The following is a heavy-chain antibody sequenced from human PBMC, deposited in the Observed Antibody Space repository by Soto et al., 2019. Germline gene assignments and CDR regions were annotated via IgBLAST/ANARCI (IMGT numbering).Heavy chain of an antibody. CDR2: IRGSGGST. V-gene: IGHV3-23*01. D-gene: IGHD3-3*01. Sequence: EVQLLDSGGGLVPPGGSLRLSCAASGFTFSIYAMNWVRQAPGKGLEWVSVIRGSGGSTYYADSVKGRFTISRENAKNALYLQVNSLRAEDTAVYYCARSGPGTYFDYWGQGTLVTVAS. CDR3: ARSGPGTYFDY. CDR1: GFTFSIYA. J-gene: IGHJ4*02.